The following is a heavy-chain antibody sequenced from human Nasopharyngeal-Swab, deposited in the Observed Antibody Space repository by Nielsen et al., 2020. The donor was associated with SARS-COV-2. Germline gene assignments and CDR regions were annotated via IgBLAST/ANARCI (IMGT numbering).Heavy chain of an antibody. V-gene: IGHV1-24*01. D-gene: IGHD5/OR15-5a*01. J-gene: IGHJ4*02. CDR2: FDPEDGET. CDR3: ASSGGSTMTYYFDY. CDR1: GETLTELS. Sequence: AAVKVSCKVSGETLTELSMHWVRQAPGKGLEGMGGFDPEDGETIYAQKFQGRVTMTEDTSTDTAYMELSSLRSEDTAVYYCASSGGSTMTYYFDYWGQGTLVTVSS.